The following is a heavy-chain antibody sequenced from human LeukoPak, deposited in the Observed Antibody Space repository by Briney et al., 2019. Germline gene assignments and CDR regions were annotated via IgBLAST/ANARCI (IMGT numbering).Heavy chain of an antibody. V-gene: IGHV4-59*01. D-gene: IGHD7-27*01. CDR2: VYYSGNA. CDR3: ARKYWGSNYFDS. CDR1: GDSISKYY. Sequence: SETLSLTCTVSGDSISKYYWSWIRQPPRKGLEWIGYVYYSGNADYNPPLKSRVTISIDTSKNQFSLKLNSVTAADSAIYYCARKYWGSNYFDSWGQGTLVTVSS. J-gene: IGHJ4*02.